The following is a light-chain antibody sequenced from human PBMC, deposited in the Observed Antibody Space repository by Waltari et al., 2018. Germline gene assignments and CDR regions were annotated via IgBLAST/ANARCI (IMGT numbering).Light chain of an antibody. CDR2: SND. Sequence: QSVVTQPPSASGTPGQKVTISCSGSNSNIGSNTANWYQQVPGAAPKLLIYSNDQRPSGVPDRFSGSKSGTSASLAISGLQSEDEADYYCATWDDRLTGVLFGGGTKVTVL. J-gene: IGLJ2*01. V-gene: IGLV1-44*01. CDR3: ATWDDRLTGVL. CDR1: NSNIGSNT.